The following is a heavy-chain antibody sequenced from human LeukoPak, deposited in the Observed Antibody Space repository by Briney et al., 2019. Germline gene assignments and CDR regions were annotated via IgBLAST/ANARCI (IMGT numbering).Heavy chain of an antibody. CDR1: GFTFSDAW. Sequence: PGGSLRLSCAASGFTFSDAWMSWVRQAPGKGLEWVGRIKSKTDGGTTDYAAPVKGRFTISRDDSKNTLYLQMNSLKTEDTAVYYCTTEEVVTYYFDYWGQGTLVTVSS. CDR3: TTEEVVTYYFDY. CDR2: IKSKTDGGTT. V-gene: IGHV3-15*01. J-gene: IGHJ4*02. D-gene: IGHD4-23*01.